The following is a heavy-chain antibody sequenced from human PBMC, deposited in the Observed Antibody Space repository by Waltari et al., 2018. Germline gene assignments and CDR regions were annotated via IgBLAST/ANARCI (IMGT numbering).Heavy chain of an antibody. CDR1: GGSISSGGSY. CDR2: IYYSGST. Sequence: QVQLQESGPGLVKPSQTLSLTCTVSGGSISSGGSYCSWIRQHPGKGLEWSGYIYYSGSTYYNPSLKSRVTISVDTSKNQFSLKLSSVTAADTAVYYCARETIYDSSGYQYWGQGTLVTVSS. CDR3: ARETIYDSSGYQY. V-gene: IGHV4-31*03. D-gene: IGHD3-22*01. J-gene: IGHJ4*02.